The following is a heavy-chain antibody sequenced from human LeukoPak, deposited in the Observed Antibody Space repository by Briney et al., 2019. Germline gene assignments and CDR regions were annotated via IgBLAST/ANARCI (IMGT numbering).Heavy chain of an antibody. CDR3: SRAGQWLVPGAGSYYYGMDV. CDR2: IYYSGST. J-gene: IGHJ6*02. CDR1: GGSISSYY. V-gene: IGHV4-59*01. Sequence: SETLSLTCTVSGGSISSYYGSWIRQPPGKGLEWIGYIYYSGSTNYNPSLKSGVTISVDTSKNQLSLKLSSVTAADTAVYSCSRAGQWLVPGAGSYYYGMDVWGQGTTVTVSS. D-gene: IGHD6-19*01.